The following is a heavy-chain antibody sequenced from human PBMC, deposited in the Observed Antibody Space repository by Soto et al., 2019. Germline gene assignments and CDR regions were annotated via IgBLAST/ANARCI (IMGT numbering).Heavy chain of an antibody. J-gene: IGHJ4*02. CDR2: IRSKAYGGTT. CDR3: TSTTVVTPRFQPRL. D-gene: IGHD2-21*02. CDR1: GFTFGDYA. Sequence: HPGGSLRLSCTASGFTFGDYAMSWFRQAPGKGLEWVGFIRSKAYGGTTEYAASVKGRFTISRDDSKSIAYLQMNSLKTEDTDVYYCTSTTVVTPRFQPRLWGQGTLVTVSS. V-gene: IGHV3-49*03.